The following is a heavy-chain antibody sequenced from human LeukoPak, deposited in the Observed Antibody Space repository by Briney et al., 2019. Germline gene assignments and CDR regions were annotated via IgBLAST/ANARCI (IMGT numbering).Heavy chain of an antibody. J-gene: IGHJ4*02. CDR1: GFIFSSYA. Sequence: SGGSLRLSCAASGFIFSSYAMHWVRQAPGKGLEWVSYISSSGSTIYYADSVKGRFTISRDNAKNSLYLQMNSLRAEDTAVYYCARREMATISVDYWGQGTLVTVSS. D-gene: IGHD5-24*01. CDR2: ISSSGSTI. V-gene: IGHV3-48*04. CDR3: ARREMATISVDY.